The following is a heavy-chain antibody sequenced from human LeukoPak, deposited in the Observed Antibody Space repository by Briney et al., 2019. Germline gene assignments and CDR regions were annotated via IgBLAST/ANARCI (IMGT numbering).Heavy chain of an antibody. J-gene: IGHJ4*02. CDR1: GGSISSSSYY. Sequence: PSETLSLTCTVSGGSISSSSYYWGWIRQPPGKGLEWIGSIYYSGSTYYNPSLKSRVTISVDTSKNQFSLKLSSVTAADTAVYYCARDFRPRYSGSYFDYWGQGTLVTVSS. CDR2: IYYSGST. D-gene: IGHD1-26*01. V-gene: IGHV4-39*07. CDR3: ARDFRPRYSGSYFDY.